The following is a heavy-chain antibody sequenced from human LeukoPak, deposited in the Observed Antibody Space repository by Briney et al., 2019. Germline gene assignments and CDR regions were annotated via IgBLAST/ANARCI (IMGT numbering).Heavy chain of an antibody. J-gene: IGHJ5*02. D-gene: IGHD3-10*01. CDR1: GYTFTGYY. CDR3: AREADYGSFDP. V-gene: IGHV1-69*13. Sequence: SVKVSCKASGYTFTGYYMHWVRQAPGQGLEWMGGIIPIFGTANYAQKFQGRVTITADESTSTAYMELSSLRSEDTAVYYCAREADYGSFDPWGQGTLVTVSS. CDR2: IIPIFGTA.